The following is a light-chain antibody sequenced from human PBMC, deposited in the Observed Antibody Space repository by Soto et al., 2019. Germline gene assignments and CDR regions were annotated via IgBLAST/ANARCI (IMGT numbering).Light chain of an antibody. CDR2: AAS. CDR3: QKYNNAPWT. J-gene: IGKJ1*01. CDR1: PDINNF. Sequence: DIQMTQSPSSLSASVGDRLTITCRASPDINNFLAWYQHKPGKVPKLLIYAASTLQSGVPSRFSGSGSGTDFTLTISSLQPEDVATYYCQKYNNAPWTFGQGTKVEIK. V-gene: IGKV1-27*01.